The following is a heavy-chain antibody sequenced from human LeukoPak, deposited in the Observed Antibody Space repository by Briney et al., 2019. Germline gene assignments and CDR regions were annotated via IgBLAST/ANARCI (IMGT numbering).Heavy chain of an antibody. CDR1: GFTFTNYW. J-gene: IGHJ5*02. D-gene: IGHD3-10*01. Sequence: GGSLRLSCAASGFTFTNYWMSWVRQAPGKGLEWVANIKQDGSEKLYVDPVKGRFTISRDNAENSLFLQMNSLRAEDTADYFCARESWFGEGTTWGQGTLVTVSS. CDR2: IKQDGSEK. V-gene: IGHV3-7*01. CDR3: ARESWFGEGTT.